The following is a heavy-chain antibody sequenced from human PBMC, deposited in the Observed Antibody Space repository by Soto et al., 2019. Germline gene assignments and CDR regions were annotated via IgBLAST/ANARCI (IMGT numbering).Heavy chain of an antibody. D-gene: IGHD4-17*01. V-gene: IGHV3-66*01. CDR3: ARDRRADDYGDDAFDN. CDR1: GLIVDNNY. Sequence: EVQLVESGGGLVQRGGSLRLSCAASGLIVDNNYMSWVRQAPGKGLEWISVMYSAGNTYYADSVRGRFTISRDSSTSTVFLEMHSLRVEDTAVYYCARDRRADDYGDDAFDNWGQGTLVTVSS. CDR2: MYSAGNT. J-gene: IGHJ4*02.